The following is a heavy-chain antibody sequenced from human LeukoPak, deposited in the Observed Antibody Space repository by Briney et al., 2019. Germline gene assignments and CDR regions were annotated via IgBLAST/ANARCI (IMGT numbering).Heavy chain of an antibody. CDR2: IYYSGST. CDR1: GGSISDYY. CDR3: ARGVPGNVDY. Sequence: SETLSLTCTVSGGSISDYYWSWIRQPPGKGLEWIGYIYYSGSTNYSPSLRSRVTMSVDTSNNQLSRKVNSATAADTAVYYCARGVPGNVDYWGQGTLVTVSS. D-gene: IGHD1-1*01. V-gene: IGHV4-59*01. J-gene: IGHJ4*02.